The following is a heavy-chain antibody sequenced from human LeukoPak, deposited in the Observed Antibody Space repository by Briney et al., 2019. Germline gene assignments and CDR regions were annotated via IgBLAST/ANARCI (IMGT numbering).Heavy chain of an antibody. Sequence: GGSLRLSCAASGFTFSSYSMNWVRQAPGKGLEWVAFIRYDGSNKYYADSVKGRFTISRDNAKNSLYLQMNSLRAEDTAVYYCARGLYGSGSSDIYYYYYYMDVWGKGTTVTVSS. CDR2: IRYDGSNK. V-gene: IGHV3-30*02. J-gene: IGHJ6*03. CDR3: ARGLYGSGSSDIYYYYYYMDV. CDR1: GFTFSSYS. D-gene: IGHD3-10*01.